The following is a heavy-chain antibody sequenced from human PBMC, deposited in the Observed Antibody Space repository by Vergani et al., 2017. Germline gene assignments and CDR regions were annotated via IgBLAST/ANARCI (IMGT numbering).Heavy chain of an antibody. CDR1: GFTFSDYY. CDR2: ISSSGSTI. CDR3: ARDPVYCSSTSCYTRGMDV. Sequence: QVQLVESGGGLVKPGGSLRLSCAASGFTFSDYYMSWIRQAPGKGLEWVSYISSSGSTIYYADSVKGRFPISRDNAKNSLYLQMNSLRAEDTAVYYCARDPVYCSSTSCYTRGMDVWGQGTTVTVSS. J-gene: IGHJ6*02. D-gene: IGHD2-2*02. V-gene: IGHV3-11*01.